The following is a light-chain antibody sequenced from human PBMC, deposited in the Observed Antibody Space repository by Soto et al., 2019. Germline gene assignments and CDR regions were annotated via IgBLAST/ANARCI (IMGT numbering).Light chain of an antibody. CDR3: SSYAPSDVV. J-gene: IGLJ2*01. V-gene: IGLV2-8*01. CDR2: DVN. CDR1: PSDVGGSNS. Sequence: QSALTQPPSASGSPGQSVTISCTGTPSDVGGSNSVSWYQQHPGKAPNLMIYDVNKRPSGVPDRFSGSKSGNTPSLTVSGLQAADEAYYFCSSYAPSDVVFGGGTKLTVL.